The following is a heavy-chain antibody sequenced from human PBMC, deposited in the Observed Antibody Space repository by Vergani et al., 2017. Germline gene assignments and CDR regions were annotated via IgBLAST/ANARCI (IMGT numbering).Heavy chain of an antibody. CDR1: GFTFSSYS. CDR3: AREDRGYGAARKPAPGY. V-gene: IGHV3-21*01. J-gene: IGHJ4*02. CDR2: ISSSSSYI. Sequence: EVQLVESGGGLVKPGGSLRLSCAASGFTFSSYSMNWVRQAPGKGLEWVSSISSSSSYIYYADSVKGRFTISIDNAKNSLYLQMNSLRAEDTAVYYCAREDRGYGAARKPAPGYWGQGTLVTVSS. D-gene: IGHD6-6*01.